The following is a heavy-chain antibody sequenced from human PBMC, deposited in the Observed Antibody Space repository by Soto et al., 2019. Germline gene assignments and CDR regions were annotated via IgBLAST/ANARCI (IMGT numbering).Heavy chain of an antibody. V-gene: IGHV1-3*01. Sequence: QVQLVQSGAEVKKPGASVKVSCKASGYTFTSYAMHWVRQAPGQRLEWMGWINAGNGNTKYSQKFQGRVTITRDTSASTAYMELSSLRSEDTAVYYCASSPLSYGSGDNWFDPWGQGTLVTVSS. CDR2: INAGNGNT. CDR3: ASSPLSYGSGDNWFDP. CDR1: GYTFTSYA. J-gene: IGHJ5*02. D-gene: IGHD3-10*01.